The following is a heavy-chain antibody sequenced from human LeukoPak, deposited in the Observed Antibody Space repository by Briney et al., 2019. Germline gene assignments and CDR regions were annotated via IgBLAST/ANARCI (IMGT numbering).Heavy chain of an antibody. CDR2: IYHSGST. CDR3: ARLSRGYYGSGNHFDY. J-gene: IGHJ4*02. V-gene: IGHV4-59*08. D-gene: IGHD3-10*01. Sequence: PSETLSLTCAVYGGSFSGYYWSWIRQPPGEGLEWIGYIYHSGSTNYNPSLKSRLTISLDVSKNQFSLNLRSVTAADTAVYYCARLSRGYYGSGNHFDYWGQGTLVTVSS. CDR1: GGSFSGYY.